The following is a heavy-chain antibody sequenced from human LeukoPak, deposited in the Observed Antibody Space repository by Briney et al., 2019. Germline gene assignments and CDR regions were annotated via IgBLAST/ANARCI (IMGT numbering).Heavy chain of an antibody. CDR1: RFTFSSYW. D-gene: IGHD6-13*01. V-gene: IGHV3-74*01. Sequence: GGSLRLSCAASRFTFSSYWMHWVRQGPGKGLVWVSRINGAGRSTTYADSVKGRFTISRDNAKNTLYLQMNSLRAEDTAVYYCARELPAAGTWGIDYWGQGTLVTVSS. CDR2: INGAGRST. CDR3: ARELPAAGTWGIDY. J-gene: IGHJ4*02.